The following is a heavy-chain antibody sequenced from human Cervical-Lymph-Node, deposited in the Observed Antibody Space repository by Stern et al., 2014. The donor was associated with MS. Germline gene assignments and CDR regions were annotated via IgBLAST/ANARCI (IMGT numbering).Heavy chain of an antibody. D-gene: IGHD3-16*01. Sequence: QVQLVQSGAEVKKPGASVKVSCKASGDTFTTYSMHWVRQAPGQGLEWMGIINPSGDSKSYAQRFQSRVTMTRDASTSTVCMELSSLRSEDTAVYYCATEGAAPRYFDLWGRGTLVTVSS. J-gene: IGHJ2*01. CDR3: ATEGAAPRYFDL. CDR2: INPSGDSK. CDR1: GDTFTTYS. V-gene: IGHV1-46*01.